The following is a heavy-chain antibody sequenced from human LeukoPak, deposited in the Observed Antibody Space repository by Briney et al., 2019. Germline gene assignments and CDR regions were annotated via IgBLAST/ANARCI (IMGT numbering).Heavy chain of an antibody. V-gene: IGHV3-21*01. CDR3: ARPIDSNSWSQHENYDYSMDV. CDR2: INSTSRYI. Sequence: GGSLRLSCATSGFTFSSYCMKWVRQAPGKGLEWVSAINSTSRYIYYADSVKGRFTISRDNAKKSLYLQMNSLRAEDTAVYYCARPIDSNSWSQHENYDYSMDVWGKGTTVTVSS. D-gene: IGHD6-13*01. J-gene: IGHJ6*03. CDR1: GFTFSSYC.